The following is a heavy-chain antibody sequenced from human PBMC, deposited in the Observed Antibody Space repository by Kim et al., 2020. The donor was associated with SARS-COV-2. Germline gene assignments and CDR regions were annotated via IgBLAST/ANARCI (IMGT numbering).Heavy chain of an antibody. D-gene: IGHD3-10*01. CDR1: GGSISSSSYY. V-gene: IGHV4-39*01. CDR3: ARSPGRITMVRGVIAFDP. J-gene: IGHJ5*02. Sequence: SETLSLTCTVSGGSISSSSYYWGWIRQPPGKGLEWIGSIYYSGSTYYNPSLKSRVTISVDTSKNQFSLKLSSVTAADTAVYYCARSPGRITMVRGVIAFDPWGQGTLVTVSS. CDR2: IYYSGST.